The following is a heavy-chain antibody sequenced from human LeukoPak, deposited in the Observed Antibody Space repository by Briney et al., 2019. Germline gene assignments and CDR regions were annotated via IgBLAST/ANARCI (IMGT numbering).Heavy chain of an antibody. J-gene: IGHJ4*02. CDR3: AKDGDMVRGVIMEN. V-gene: IGHV3-30*18. D-gene: IGHD3-10*01. CDR2: ISYDGSNK. CDR1: GFTFSSYG. Sequence: PGRSLRLSCAASGFTFSSYGMHWVRQAPGKGPEWVAVISYDGSNKYYADSVKGRFTVSRDNSKNTLYLQMNSLRAEDTAVYYCAKDGDMVRGVIMENWGQGTLVTVSS.